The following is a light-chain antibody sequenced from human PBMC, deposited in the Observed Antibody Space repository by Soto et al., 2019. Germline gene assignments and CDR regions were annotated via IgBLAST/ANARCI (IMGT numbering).Light chain of an antibody. CDR3: CSYAGPRTYV. CDR2: EGS. Sequence: QSALTQPASVSGSPGQSITISCTGTSDDVGRYNLVSWYQQHPGKAPKFIIYEGSKRPSGVSNRFSGSKSGNTASLTISGLQAEDEADYYCCSYAGPRTYVFGTGTKVTV. V-gene: IGLV2-23*01. J-gene: IGLJ1*01. CDR1: SDDVGRYNL.